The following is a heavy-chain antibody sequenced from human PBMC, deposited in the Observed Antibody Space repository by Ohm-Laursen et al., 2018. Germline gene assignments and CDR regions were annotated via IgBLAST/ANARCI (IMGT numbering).Heavy chain of an antibody. V-gene: IGHV1-18*01. J-gene: IGHJ3*01. D-gene: IGHD3-3*01. Sequence: GSSAKVSCKASGYTFTGYGITSVRQAPGQGLGWMGWISAYNGNTNYPQKLQGRVTMTTDTSTSTAYMELRSLRSDDTAVYYCARDTVTIFGLITRDAFDLWGQGTMVTVSS. CDR1: GYTFTGYG. CDR3: ARDTVTIFGLITRDAFDL. CDR2: ISAYNGNT.